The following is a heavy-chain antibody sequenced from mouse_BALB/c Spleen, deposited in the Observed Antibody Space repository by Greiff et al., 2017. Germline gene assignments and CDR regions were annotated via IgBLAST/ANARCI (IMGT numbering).Heavy chain of an antibody. Sequence: VQLQQSGAELVKPGASVKLSCTASGFNIKDTYMHWVKQRPEQGLEWIGRIDPANGNTKYDPKFQGKATITADTSSNTAYLQLSSLTSEDTAVYYCSRGDGYYVRGGYYAMDYWGKGTSVTVSS. CDR2: IDPANGNT. V-gene: IGHV14-3*02. CDR3: SRGDGYYVRGGYYAMDY. J-gene: IGHJ4*01. CDR1: GFNIKDTY. D-gene: IGHD2-3*01.